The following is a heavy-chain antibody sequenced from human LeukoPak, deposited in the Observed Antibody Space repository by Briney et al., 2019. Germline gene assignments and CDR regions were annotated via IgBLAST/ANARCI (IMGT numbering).Heavy chain of an antibody. CDR2: ISTSGGSI. CDR1: GFTFSSYA. D-gene: IGHD2-2*02. Sequence: GGSLRLSCAASGFTFSSYAMSWVRQAPGKGLEWVSAISTSGGSIYYADSVKGRFTISRDNSKNTLYLQMNSLRAEDTALYYCASHFCSSSTCYTNYFDYWGQGNLVTVSS. V-gene: IGHV3-23*01. CDR3: ASHFCSSSTCYTNYFDY. J-gene: IGHJ4*02.